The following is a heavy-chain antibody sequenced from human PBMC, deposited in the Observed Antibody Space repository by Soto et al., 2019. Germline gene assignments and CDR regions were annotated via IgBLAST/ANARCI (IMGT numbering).Heavy chain of an antibody. J-gene: IGHJ6*02. CDR1: GFTFSSYA. CDR3: AKDSGPGYCSSTSCLYYYYYSMDV. V-gene: IGHV3-23*01. Sequence: GGSLRLSCAASGFTFSSYAMSWVRQAPGKGLEWVSAISGSGGSTYYADSVKGRFTISRDNSKNTLYLQMNSLRAEDTAVYYCAKDSGPGYCSSTSCLYYYYYSMDVWGQGTTVTVSS. CDR2: ISGSGGST. D-gene: IGHD2-2*01.